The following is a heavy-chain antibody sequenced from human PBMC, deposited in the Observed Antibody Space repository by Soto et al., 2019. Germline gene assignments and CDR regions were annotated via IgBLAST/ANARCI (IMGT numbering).Heavy chain of an antibody. V-gene: IGHV4-39*01. Sequence: SETLSLTCTVSGGSISSSSYYWGWIRQPPGKGLEWIGSIYYSGSTYYNPSLKSRVTISVDTSKNQFSLKLSSVTAADTAVYYCARRENYCSGGSCYYFDYWGQGTLVTVSS. D-gene: IGHD2-15*01. CDR2: IYYSGST. CDR3: ARRENYCSGGSCYYFDY. J-gene: IGHJ4*02. CDR1: GGSISSSSYY.